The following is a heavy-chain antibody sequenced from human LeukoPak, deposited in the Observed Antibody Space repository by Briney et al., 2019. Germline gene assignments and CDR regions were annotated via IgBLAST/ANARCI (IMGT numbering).Heavy chain of an antibody. J-gene: IGHJ4*02. CDR2: INAGNGNT. D-gene: IGHD4-17*01. CDR3: ARDLGTTVTHLFDY. CDR1: GYTFTSYA. Sequence: ASVKVSCKASGYTFTSYAMHWVRQAPGQRLEWMGWINAGNGNTKYSQKFQGRVTITRDTSASTAYMELSSLRSEDTAVYYCARDLGTTVTHLFDYWGQGTLVTVSS. V-gene: IGHV1-3*01.